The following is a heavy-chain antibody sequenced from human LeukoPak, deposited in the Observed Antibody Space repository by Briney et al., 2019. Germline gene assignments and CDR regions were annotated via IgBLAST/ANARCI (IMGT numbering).Heavy chain of an antibody. Sequence: GESLKISCKGSGYSFTSYWIGWVRQMPGKGLEWMGIIYPGDSDTRYSPSFQGQVTISADKSISNAYLQWSSLKASDTAMYYCARRGYCSSTSCYDDAFDIWGQGTMVTVSS. CDR1: GYSFTSYW. D-gene: IGHD2-2*01. V-gene: IGHV5-51*01. CDR3: ARRGYCSSTSCYDDAFDI. J-gene: IGHJ3*02. CDR2: IYPGDSDT.